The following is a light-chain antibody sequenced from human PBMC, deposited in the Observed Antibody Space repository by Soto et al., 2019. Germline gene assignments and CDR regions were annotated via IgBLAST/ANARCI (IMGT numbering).Light chain of an antibody. CDR2: DAS. Sequence: EIVMTQSPATLSVSPGERATLSCRASQSVSSNLAWYQQKPGQAPRLLIYDASTRATAIPARFSGSGSGTEFTLTISGLQSEDFAVYYCQQYNNWPRTFGQGTKVEIK. CDR3: QQYNNWPRT. J-gene: IGKJ1*01. CDR1: QSVSSN. V-gene: IGKV3-15*01.